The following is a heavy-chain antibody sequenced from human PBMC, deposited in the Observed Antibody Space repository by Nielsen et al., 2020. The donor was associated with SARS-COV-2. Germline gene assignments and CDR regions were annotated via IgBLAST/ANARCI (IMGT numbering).Heavy chain of an antibody. D-gene: IGHD3-10*01. CDR2: INPSGSGT. CDR3: AKDDVVRGDAFDI. V-gene: IGHV3-74*01. J-gene: IGHJ3*02. CDR1: GFTFSSTY. Sequence: GESLKISCSASGFTFSSTYMDWVRQAPGQGLVWASRINPSGSGTAYADSVKGRFAVSRDNSRNTLYLQMHSLRVEDTALYYCAKDDVVRGDAFDIWGQGTMVTVSS.